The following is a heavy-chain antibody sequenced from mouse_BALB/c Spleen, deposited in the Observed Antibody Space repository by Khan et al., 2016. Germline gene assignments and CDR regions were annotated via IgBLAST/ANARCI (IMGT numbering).Heavy chain of an antibody. CDR2: FYPGSGSI. D-gene: IGHD2-4*01. Sequence: QVQLKQSGAELVKPGASVKLSCKASGYTFTEYIIHWVKQRSGQGLEWIGWFYPGSGSIKYNEKFKDKATLTADKSSSTVYMELSRLTSEDSAVYFCARHEGRTMITTDYFDYWGQGTTLTVSS. CDR1: GYTFTEYI. CDR3: ARHEGRTMITTDYFDY. J-gene: IGHJ2*01. V-gene: IGHV1-62-2*01.